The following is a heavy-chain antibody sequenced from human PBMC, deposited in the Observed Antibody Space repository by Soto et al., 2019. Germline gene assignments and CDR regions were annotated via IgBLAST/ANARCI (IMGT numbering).Heavy chain of an antibody. CDR1: GGSISSYY. D-gene: IGHD6-13*01. V-gene: IGHV4-59*01. J-gene: IGHJ5*02. CDR3: ARDLPYIAAAGTYNWFDP. CDR2: IYYSGST. Sequence: SETLSLTCTVSGGSISSYYWSWIRQPPGKGLEWIGYIYYSGSTNYNPSLKSRVTISVDTSKNQFSLKLSSVTAADTAVYYCARDLPYIAAAGTYNWFDPWGQGTLVTVSS.